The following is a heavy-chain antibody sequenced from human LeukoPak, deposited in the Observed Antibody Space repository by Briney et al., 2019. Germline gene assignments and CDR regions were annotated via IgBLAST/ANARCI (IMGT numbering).Heavy chain of an antibody. V-gene: IGHV3-53*01. CDR2: IYSGGST. Sequence: PGGSLRLSCAASGFTVSSNYMSWVRQAPGKGLEWVSVIYSGGSTYYADSVKGRFTISRDSSKNTLFLHMNSLRVEDTAIYYCAKDRTVGASYWYFDLWGRGTLVTVSS. J-gene: IGHJ2*01. CDR1: GFTVSSNY. D-gene: IGHD1-26*01. CDR3: AKDRTVGASYWYFDL.